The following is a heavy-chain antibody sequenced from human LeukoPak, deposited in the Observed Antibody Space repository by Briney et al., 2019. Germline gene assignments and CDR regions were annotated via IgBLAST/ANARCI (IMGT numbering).Heavy chain of an antibody. CDR3: ARVREYDSTWFDP. V-gene: IGHV1-18*01. J-gene: IGHJ5*02. Sequence: TFQGRVTMTTDTSTTTAYMELRSLRSDDTAVYFCARVREYDSTWFDPWGQGTLVTVSS. D-gene: IGHD3-22*01.